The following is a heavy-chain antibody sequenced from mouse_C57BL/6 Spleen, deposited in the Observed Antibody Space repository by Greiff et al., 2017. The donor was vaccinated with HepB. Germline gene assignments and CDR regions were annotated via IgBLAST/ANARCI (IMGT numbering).Heavy chain of an antibody. D-gene: IGHD2-3*01. Sequence: QVQLQQSGAELVRPGTSVKVSCKASGYAFTNYLIEWVKQRPGQGLEWIGVINPGSGGTNYNEKFKGKATLTADKSSSTAYMQLSSLTSEDSAVYFCARSRGDGYHFDYWGQGTTLTVSS. CDR1: GYAFTNYL. V-gene: IGHV1-54*01. J-gene: IGHJ2*01. CDR2: INPGSGGT. CDR3: ARSRGDGYHFDY.